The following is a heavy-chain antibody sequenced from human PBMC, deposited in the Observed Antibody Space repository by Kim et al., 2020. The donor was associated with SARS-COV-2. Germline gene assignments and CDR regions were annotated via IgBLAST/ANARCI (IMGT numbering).Heavy chain of an antibody. J-gene: IGHJ4*02. D-gene: IGHD6-19*01. Sequence: ASVKVSCKASGYTFTGYYMHWVRQAPGQGLEWMGRINPNSGGTNYAQKFQGRVTMTRDTSISTAYMELSRLRSDDTAVYYCARDLPTLAVAGTDPADYWGQGTLVTVSS. CDR3: ARDLPTLAVAGTDPADY. CDR1: GYTFTGYY. V-gene: IGHV1-2*06. CDR2: INPNSGGT.